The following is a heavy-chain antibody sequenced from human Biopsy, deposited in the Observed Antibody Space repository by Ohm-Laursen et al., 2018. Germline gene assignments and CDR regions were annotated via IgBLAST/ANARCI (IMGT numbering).Heavy chain of an antibody. V-gene: IGHV2-70*04. CDR3: ARASASQYYGVDV. Sequence: TQTLTLTCTFSGISFTTVGMRVTWIRQAPGKALEWLAPIDWASSSRYSASLKTRLTISKDTFKDQVVLTMTDIDPVDTATYYCARASASQYYGVDVWGQGTSDTVSS. CDR2: IDWASSS. D-gene: IGHD1-26*01. CDR1: GISFTTVGMR. J-gene: IGHJ6*02.